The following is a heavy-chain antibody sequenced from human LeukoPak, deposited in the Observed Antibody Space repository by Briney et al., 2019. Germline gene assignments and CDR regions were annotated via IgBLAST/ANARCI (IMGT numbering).Heavy chain of an antibody. CDR2: TYYRSKWYY. J-gene: IGHJ6*02. Sequence: SQTLSLTCAISGDSVSSISVAWNWIRQSPSRGLEWLGRTYYRSKWYYEYAVSVKSRINISPDTSKNQSSLQLTSVTPEDTAVYYCSLARSEYHYGMDVWGQGTTVTVSS. CDR1: GDSVSSISVA. V-gene: IGHV6-1*01. CDR3: SLARSEYHYGMDV.